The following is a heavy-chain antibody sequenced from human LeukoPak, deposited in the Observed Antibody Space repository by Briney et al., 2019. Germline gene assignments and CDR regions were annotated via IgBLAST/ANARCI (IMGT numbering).Heavy chain of an antibody. J-gene: IGHJ3*02. Sequence: SVKVSCKASGGTFSSYAISWVRQAPGQGLEWMGGIIPIFGTANYAQKFQGRVTITADESTSTAYMELSSLRSEDTAVYYCAGDVIDYGDPWIGVDVFDTWGQGKMVTVSS. D-gene: IGHD4-17*01. CDR3: AGDVIDYGDPWIGVDVFDT. CDR2: IIPIFGTA. CDR1: GGTFSSYA. V-gene: IGHV1-69*13.